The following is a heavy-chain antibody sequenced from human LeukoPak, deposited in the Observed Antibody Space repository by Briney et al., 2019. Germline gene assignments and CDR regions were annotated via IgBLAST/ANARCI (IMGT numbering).Heavy chain of an antibody. J-gene: IGHJ4*02. CDR2: ISAYNGNT. CDR3: ARHTQQLYIDY. CDR1: GYTFTNYH. V-gene: IGHV1-18*01. D-gene: IGHD6-13*01. Sequence: ASVKVSCKASGYTFTNYHISWVRQAPGQGLEWMGWISAYNGNTNYAQKLQGRVTMTTDTSTSTAYMELRSLRSDDTAVYYCARHTQQLYIDYWGQGTLVTVSS.